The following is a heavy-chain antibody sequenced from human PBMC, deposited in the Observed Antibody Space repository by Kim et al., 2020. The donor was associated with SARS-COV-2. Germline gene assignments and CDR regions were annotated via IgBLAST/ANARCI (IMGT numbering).Heavy chain of an antibody. CDR2: INSDGSST. Sequence: GGSLRLSCAASGFTFSSYWMHWVRQAPGKGLVWVSRINSDGSSTSYADSVKGRFTISRDNAKNTLYLQMNSLRAEDTAVYYCAREGRIAVAGTYYYGMDVWGQGTTVTVSS. V-gene: IGHV3-74*01. CDR1: GFTFSSYW. J-gene: IGHJ6*02. CDR3: AREGRIAVAGTYYYGMDV. D-gene: IGHD6-19*01.